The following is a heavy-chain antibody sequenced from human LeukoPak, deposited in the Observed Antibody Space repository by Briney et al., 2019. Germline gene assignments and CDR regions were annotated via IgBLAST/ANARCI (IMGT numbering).Heavy chain of an antibody. D-gene: IGHD6-13*01. CDR3: AREGIYSSSSVDY. CDR1: GGSISSYD. Sequence: SETLSLTCTVSGGSISSYDWSWIRQPAGKGLEWIGRIYTSGSTNYNPSLKRRVTMSVATSKNQLYLKLSSVTAADTAVYYCAREGIYSSSSVDYWGQGTLVTVSS. J-gene: IGHJ4*02. V-gene: IGHV4-4*07. CDR2: IYTSGST.